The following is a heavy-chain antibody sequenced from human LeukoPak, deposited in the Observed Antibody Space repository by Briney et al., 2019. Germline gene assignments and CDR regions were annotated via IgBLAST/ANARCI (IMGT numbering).Heavy chain of an antibody. D-gene: IGHD2-15*01. CDR1: GYTFTGYY. V-gene: IGHV1-2*02. Sequence: ASAKVSCKASGYTFTGYYMHWVRQAPGQGLEWMGWINPNSGGTNYAQKFQGRVTMTRDTSISTAYMELSRLRSDDTAVYYCARDLGYCSGGSCYPTRYFDYWGQGTLVTVSS. CDR3: ARDLGYCSGGSCYPTRYFDY. J-gene: IGHJ4*02. CDR2: INPNSGGT.